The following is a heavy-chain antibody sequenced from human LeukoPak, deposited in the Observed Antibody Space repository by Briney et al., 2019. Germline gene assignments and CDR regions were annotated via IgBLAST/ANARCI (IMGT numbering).Heavy chain of an antibody. CDR2: IYYSGST. Sequence: SETLSLTCTVSGGSISSYYWSWIRQPPGKGLEWIGYIYYSGSTNYNPSLKSRVTISVDTSKNQFSLKLSSVTAADTAVYYCARGLHSSSWGYYYYYYYMDVWGKGTTVTISS. CDR3: ARGLHSSSWGYYYYYYYMDV. D-gene: IGHD6-13*01. CDR1: GGSISSYY. V-gene: IGHV4-59*01. J-gene: IGHJ6*03.